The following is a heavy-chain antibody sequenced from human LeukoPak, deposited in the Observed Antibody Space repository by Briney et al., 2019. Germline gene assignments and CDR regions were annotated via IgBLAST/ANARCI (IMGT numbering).Heavy chain of an antibody. CDR2: IRYDGSKN. CDR1: GITFSNYG. J-gene: IGHJ6*03. V-gene: IGHV3-30*02. D-gene: IGHD3-10*01. CDR3: ARVGSAYYYYMDV. Sequence: GGSLRLSCVASGITFSNYGMHWVRQAPGKGLEWVAFIRYDGSKNYYADPVKGRFTISRDNSKNTVHLQMNSLRAEDTALYYCARVGSAYYYYMDVWGKGTTVTISS.